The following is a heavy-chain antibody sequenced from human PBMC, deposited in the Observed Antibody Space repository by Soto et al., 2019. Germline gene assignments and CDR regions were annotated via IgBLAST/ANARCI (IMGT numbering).Heavy chain of an antibody. J-gene: IGHJ5*02. D-gene: IGHD6-19*01. CDR1: GVSFKISE. CDR2: MKGSAGSK. V-gene: IGHV3-23*01. CDR3: AKEYSRGWYFLES. Sequence: RLCCVASGVSFKISEIGWVRQAAGRGLEWVSTMKGSAGSKYYGDPVKGRFNISSENSKNTLYLQMNRLRVEDTEQYYCAKEYSRGWYFLESWGQGTQVTVS.